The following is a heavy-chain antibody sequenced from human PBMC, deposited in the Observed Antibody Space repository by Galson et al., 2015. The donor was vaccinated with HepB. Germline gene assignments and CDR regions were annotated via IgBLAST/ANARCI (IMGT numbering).Heavy chain of an antibody. CDR2: INAGNGNT. CDR3: ARAADYARDAFDI. CDR1: GYTFTSYA. J-gene: IGHJ3*02. V-gene: IGHV1-3*01. D-gene: IGHD4-17*01. Sequence: SVKVSCKASGYTFTSYAMHWVRQAPGQRLEWMGWINAGNGNTKYSQKFQGRVTITRDTSASTAYMELSSLRSEDTAVYYCARAADYARDAFDIWGQGTMVTVSS.